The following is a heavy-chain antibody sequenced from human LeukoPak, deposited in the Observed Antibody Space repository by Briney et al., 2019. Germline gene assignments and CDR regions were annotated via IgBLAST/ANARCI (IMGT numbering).Heavy chain of an antibody. CDR2: IIPIFGTA. V-gene: IGHV1-69*13. Sequence: GASVKVSCKASGGTFSSYAISWVRQAPGQGLEWMGGIIPIFGTANYAQKFQGRVTITADESTSTAYMELSSLRSEDTAVYYCARLSGDITVFDLWGQGTLVTVSS. CDR3: ARLSGDITVFDL. CDR1: GGTFSSYA. D-gene: IGHD1-20*01. J-gene: IGHJ4*02.